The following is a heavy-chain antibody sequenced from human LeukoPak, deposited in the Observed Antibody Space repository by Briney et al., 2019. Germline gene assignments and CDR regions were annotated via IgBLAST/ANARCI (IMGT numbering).Heavy chain of an antibody. J-gene: IGHJ4*02. D-gene: IGHD3-22*01. Sequence: GGSLRLSCAASGFTFSSYSVNWVRQAPGKGLEWVSSISSSSSYIYYADSVKGRFTISRDNAKNSLYLQMNSLRAEDTAVYYCARSPKAITMIVVYFVYWGQGTLVTVSS. CDR1: GFTFSSYS. V-gene: IGHV3-21*01. CDR2: ISSSSSYI. CDR3: ARSPKAITMIVVYFVY.